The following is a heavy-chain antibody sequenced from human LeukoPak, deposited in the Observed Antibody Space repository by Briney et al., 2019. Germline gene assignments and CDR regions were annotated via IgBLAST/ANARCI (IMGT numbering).Heavy chain of an antibody. CDR2: ISYDGSNK. D-gene: IGHD4-17*01. V-gene: IGHV3-30*18. J-gene: IGHJ6*02. CDR3: AKDATTVTTDTVYYGMDV. CDR1: GFTFSSYG. Sequence: GRSLRLSCAASGFTFSSYGMHWVRQAPGKGLERVAVISYDGSNKYYADSVKGRFTISRDNSKNTLYLQMNSLRAEDTAVYYCAKDATTVTTDTVYYGMDVWGQGTTVTVSS.